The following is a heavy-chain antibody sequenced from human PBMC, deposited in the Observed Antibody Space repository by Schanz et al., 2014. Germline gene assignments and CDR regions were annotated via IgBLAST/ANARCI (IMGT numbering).Heavy chain of an antibody. Sequence: VQLLESGGGLVQPGGSLRLSCAASGFAFSTYYMNWVRQAPGKGLEWVAVILYDGSNKYYADSVKGRFTISRDNSKNTLYLQMNSLRVEDTALYYCAREYSSYGTVYYWGQGTLVTVSS. J-gene: IGHJ4*02. D-gene: IGHD5-12*01. CDR3: AREYSSYGTVYY. V-gene: IGHV3-30*03. CDR2: ILYDGSNK. CDR1: GFAFSTYY.